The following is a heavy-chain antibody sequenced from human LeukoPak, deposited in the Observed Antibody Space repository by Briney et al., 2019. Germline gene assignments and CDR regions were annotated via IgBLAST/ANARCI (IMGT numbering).Heavy chain of an antibody. V-gene: IGHV5-51*01. CDR3: ARKYYYDSSGYSAFDY. CDR1: GYSFTSYC. D-gene: IGHD3-22*01. Sequence: GESLKIFCRGSGYSFTSYCIGWVRQMPGKGLEWMGIIYPGDSDTRYSPSFQGQVTISADKSISTAYLQWSSLKASDTAMYYCARKYYYDSSGYSAFDYWGQGTLVTVSS. J-gene: IGHJ4*02. CDR2: IYPGDSDT.